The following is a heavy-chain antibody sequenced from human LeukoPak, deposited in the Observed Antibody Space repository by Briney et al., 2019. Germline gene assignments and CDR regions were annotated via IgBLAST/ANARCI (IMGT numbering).Heavy chain of an antibody. Sequence: PGGSLRLSCAASGFTVSSNYMSWVRQAPGKGLEWLSVIYSGGSTYYADSVKGRFTISRDNPKNTLYLQMNSLRAEDTAVYYCASLDPGYSSSWNDYWGQGTLVTVSS. CDR3: ASLDPGYSSSWNDY. CDR1: GFTVSSNY. V-gene: IGHV3-66*01. D-gene: IGHD6-13*01. J-gene: IGHJ4*02. CDR2: IYSGGST.